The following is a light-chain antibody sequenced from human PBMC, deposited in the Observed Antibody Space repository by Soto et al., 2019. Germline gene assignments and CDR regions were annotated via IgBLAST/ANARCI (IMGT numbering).Light chain of an antibody. Sequence: DIQMTQSPSSLSASVGDRVTITCRASQSITNYLNWYQQKPGKAPKLLMYAISTLQSGVPSRFGGSGSGTEFTLIISSLQPEDFATYYCQQSYSTPYTFGRGTKVDIK. CDR3: QQSYSTPYT. CDR1: QSITNY. J-gene: IGKJ2*01. CDR2: AIS. V-gene: IGKV1-39*01.